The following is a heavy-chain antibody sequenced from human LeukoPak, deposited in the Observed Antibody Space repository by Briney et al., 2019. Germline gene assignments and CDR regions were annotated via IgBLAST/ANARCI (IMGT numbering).Heavy chain of an antibody. CDR1: GFTFSSYG. Sequence: GGSLRLSCAASGFTFSSYGMHWVRQAPGKGLEWVAFIRYDGSNKYYADSVKGRFTISRDNSKNTLYLQMNSLRAEDTAVYYCAKEGSGSYLYFDYWGQGTLVTVSS. D-gene: IGHD1-26*01. V-gene: IGHV3-30*02. J-gene: IGHJ4*02. CDR2: IRYDGSNK. CDR3: AKEGSGSYLYFDY.